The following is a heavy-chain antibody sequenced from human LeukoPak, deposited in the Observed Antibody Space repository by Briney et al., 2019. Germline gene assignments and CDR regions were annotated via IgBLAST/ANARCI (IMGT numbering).Heavy chain of an antibody. Sequence: PSETLSLTCTVPGDSTSGYYWSWIRQPAEKGLEWIGRIYSSGSANYNPSLKSRVTMSLDTSKKQFYLQMNSVTAADTAIYYCARGRSSGLALWGQGALVTVSS. CDR1: GDSTSGYY. V-gene: IGHV4-4*07. D-gene: IGHD6-19*01. CDR3: ARGRSSGLAL. J-gene: IGHJ5*02. CDR2: IYSSGSA.